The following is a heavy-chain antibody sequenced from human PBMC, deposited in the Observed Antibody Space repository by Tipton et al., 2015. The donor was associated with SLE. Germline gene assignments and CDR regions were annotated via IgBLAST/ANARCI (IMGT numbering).Heavy chain of an antibody. J-gene: IGHJ4*02. CDR2: IYYNGNT. Sequence: TLSLTCTVSGASVSSFCWNWIRQSPGKGLEWIGYIYYNGNTNYNSSLESRVTISIDPSKNQFSLKLTSVTAADTAVYFCARGDLYGDYTYWGQGALVTVSS. CDR3: ARGDLYGDYTY. CDR1: GASVSSFC. V-gene: IGHV4-59*02. D-gene: IGHD4-17*01.